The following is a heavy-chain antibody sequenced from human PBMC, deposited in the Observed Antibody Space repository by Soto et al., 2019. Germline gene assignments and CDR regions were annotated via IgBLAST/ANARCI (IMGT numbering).Heavy chain of an antibody. Sequence: GGSLRLSCAASGFTVSSNYMSWVRQAPGKGLEWVSVIYSGGSTYYADSVKGRFTISRDNSKNTLYLQMNSLRAEDTAVYYCARERAWGSGKTFAFDIWGQGTMVTVSS. CDR3: ARERAWGSGKTFAFDI. CDR2: IYSGGST. CDR1: GFTVSSNY. V-gene: IGHV3-66*02. J-gene: IGHJ3*02. D-gene: IGHD7-27*01.